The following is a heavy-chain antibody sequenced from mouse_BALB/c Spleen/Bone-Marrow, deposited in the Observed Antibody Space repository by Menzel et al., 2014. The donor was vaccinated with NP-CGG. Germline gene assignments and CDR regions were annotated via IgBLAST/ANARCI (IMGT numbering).Heavy chain of an antibody. CDR2: ISSGGHDT. CDR3: SKDGGYDYSYYFDY. CDR1: GFTFSSYS. V-gene: IGHV5-6-4*01. D-gene: IGHD2-4*01. J-gene: IGHJ2*01. Sequence: EVMLVESGGGLVKPGGSLKLPCAASGFTFSSYSMSWVRQTPEKRLEWVATISSGGHDTYYPDSVKGRFTISRDNAKNTLYLQMSSLKSEDTAVYYCSKDGGYDYSYYFDYWGQGTTLTVSS.